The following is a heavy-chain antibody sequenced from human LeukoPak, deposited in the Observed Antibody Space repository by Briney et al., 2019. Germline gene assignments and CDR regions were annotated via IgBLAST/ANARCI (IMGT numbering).Heavy chain of an antibody. CDR3: ARVVGYGHPFDY. V-gene: IGHV3-33*08. Sequence: GGSLRLSCAASGFTFEDYGMHWVRQAPGKGLEWVAVIWYDGSNKYYADSVKGRFTISRDNSKNTLYLQMNSLRAEDTAVYYCARVVGYGHPFDYWGQGTLVTVSS. CDR2: IWYDGSNK. D-gene: IGHD5-18*01. J-gene: IGHJ4*02. CDR1: GFTFEDYG.